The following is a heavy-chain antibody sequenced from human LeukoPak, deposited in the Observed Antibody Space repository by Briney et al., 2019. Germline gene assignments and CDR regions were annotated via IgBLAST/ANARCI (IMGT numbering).Heavy chain of an antibody. CDR2: IKQDGSEK. J-gene: IGHJ6*03. CDR1: GFTFSSYW. V-gene: IGHV3-7*01. D-gene: IGHD2-2*01. Sequence: GGSLRLSCAASGFTFSSYWMSWVRQAPGKGLEWVAHIKQDGSEKYYVDSVKGRFTISRDNAKNSLYLQMNSLRAEDTAVYYCASDIVVVPAAISYYYMDVWGKGTTVTVSS. CDR3: ASDIVVVPAAISYYYMDV.